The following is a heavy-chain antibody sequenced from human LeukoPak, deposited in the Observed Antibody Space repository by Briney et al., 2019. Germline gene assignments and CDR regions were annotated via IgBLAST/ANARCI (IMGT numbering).Heavy chain of an antibody. Sequence: SETLSLTCAVSGGSISSYYWSWIRQPPGKGPEWIGYIYYSGSTNYNPSLRSRVTISVEKTKNKNSLMLRYGAAADTAVHYCARPLRGYYGSASYPLDYWGQGTLVTVSS. CDR2: IYYSGST. D-gene: IGHD3-10*01. CDR3: ARPLRGYYGSASYPLDY. J-gene: IGHJ4*02. CDR1: GGSISSYY. V-gene: IGHV4-59*01.